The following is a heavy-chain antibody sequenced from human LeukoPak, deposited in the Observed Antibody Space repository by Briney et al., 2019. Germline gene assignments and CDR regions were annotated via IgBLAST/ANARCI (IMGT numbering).Heavy chain of an antibody. CDR1: GGSISSGSYY. Sequence: PSETLSLTRTVSGGSISSGSYYWSWIRQPAGKGLEWIGRIYTSGSTNYNPSLKSRVTISVDTSKNQFSLKLSSVTAADTAMYYCARSSTSWNTYYYYYYMDVWGKGTTVTVSS. J-gene: IGHJ6*03. CDR2: IYTSGST. CDR3: ARSSTSWNTYYYYYYMDV. V-gene: IGHV4-61*02. D-gene: IGHD2-2*01.